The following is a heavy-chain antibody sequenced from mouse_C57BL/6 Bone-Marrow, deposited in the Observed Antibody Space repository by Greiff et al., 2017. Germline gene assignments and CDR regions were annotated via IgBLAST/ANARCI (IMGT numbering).Heavy chain of an antibody. D-gene: IGHD1-1*01. Sequence: QVQLQQPGAELVRPGSSVKLSCKASGYTFTSYWMDWVKQRPGQGLEWIGNIYPSDSETHYNQKFKDKATLTVDKSSSTAYMQLSSLTSEDSAVYYCASLRRSSARRAMDYWGQGTSVTVSS. J-gene: IGHJ4*01. CDR1: GYTFTSYW. CDR2: IYPSDSET. V-gene: IGHV1-61*01. CDR3: ASLRRSSARRAMDY.